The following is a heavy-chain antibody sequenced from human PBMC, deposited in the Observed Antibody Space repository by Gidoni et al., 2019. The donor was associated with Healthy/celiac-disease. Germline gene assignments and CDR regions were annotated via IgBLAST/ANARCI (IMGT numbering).Heavy chain of an antibody. Sequence: QLQLQESGPGLVKPSETLSLTCTVSGGSISSSSYYWGWIRQPPGKGLEWIGSIYYSGSTYYNPSLKSRVTISVDTSKNQFSLKLSSVTAADTAVYYCARELMVRGVVCYYYGMDVWGQGTTVTVSS. J-gene: IGHJ6*02. V-gene: IGHV4-39*07. CDR1: GGSISSSSYY. CDR2: IYYSGST. CDR3: ARELMVRGVVCYYYGMDV. D-gene: IGHD3-10*01.